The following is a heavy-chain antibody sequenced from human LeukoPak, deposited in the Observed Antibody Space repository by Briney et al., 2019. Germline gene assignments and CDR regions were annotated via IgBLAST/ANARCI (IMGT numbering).Heavy chain of an antibody. CDR2: ISSSGSTI. CDR1: GFTFSDYY. CDR3: ARDPGDSSGWYTLPYFDY. D-gene: IGHD6-19*01. V-gene: IGHV3-11*04. Sequence: GGSLRLSCAASGFTFSDYYMSWIRQAPGKGLEWVSYISSSGSTIYYADSVKGRFTISRDNAKNSLYLQMNSLRAEDTAVYYCARDPGDSSGWYTLPYFDYWGQGTLVTVSS. J-gene: IGHJ4*02.